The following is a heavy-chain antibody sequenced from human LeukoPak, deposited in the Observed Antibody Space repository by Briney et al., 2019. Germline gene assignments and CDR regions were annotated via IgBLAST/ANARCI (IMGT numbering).Heavy chain of an antibody. CDR2: IYYSGST. J-gene: IGHJ5*02. CDR3: ARDAFTMVRGVIIANWFDP. D-gene: IGHD3-10*01. CDR1: GGPISSYY. V-gene: IGHV4-59*01. Sequence: SETLSLTCTVSGGPISSYYWSWIRQPPGKGLEWIGYIYYSGSTNYNPSLKSRVTISVDTSKNQFSLKLSSVTAADTAVYYCARDAFTMVRGVIIANWFDPWGQGTLVTVSS.